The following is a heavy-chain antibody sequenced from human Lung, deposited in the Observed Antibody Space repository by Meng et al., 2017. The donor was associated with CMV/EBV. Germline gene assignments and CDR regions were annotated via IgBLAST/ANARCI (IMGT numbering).Heavy chain of an antibody. Sequence: ESXKISXAASGFTFSSYSMNWVRQAPGKGLEWVSSISSSSSYIYYADSVKGRFTISRDNAKNSLYLQMNSLRAEDTAVYYCARDLYDILTGYYKGYYGMDVWGQGXTVTVSS. V-gene: IGHV3-21*01. D-gene: IGHD3-9*01. CDR3: ARDLYDILTGYYKGYYGMDV. CDR2: ISSSSSYI. J-gene: IGHJ6*02. CDR1: GFTFSSYS.